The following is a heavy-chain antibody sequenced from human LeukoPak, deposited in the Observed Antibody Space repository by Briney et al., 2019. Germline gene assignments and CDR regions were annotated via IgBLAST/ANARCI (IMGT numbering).Heavy chain of an antibody. V-gene: IGHV3-23*01. D-gene: IGHD4-17*01. J-gene: IGHJ4*02. Sequence: QPGGSLRLSCAASGFTFSSYAMSWVRQAPGKGLEWVSDISGSGGSTYYADSVKGRFTISRDNSKNTLYLQMNSLRAEDTAVYYCAKPDDYGDYFFDYWGQGTLVTVSS. CDR2: ISGSGGST. CDR3: AKPDDYGDYFFDY. CDR1: GFTFSSYA.